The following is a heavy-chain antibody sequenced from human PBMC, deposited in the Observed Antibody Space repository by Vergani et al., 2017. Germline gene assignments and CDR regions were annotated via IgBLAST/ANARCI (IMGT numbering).Heavy chain of an antibody. CDR3: AVDGGKYDKEALVV. D-gene: IGHD2-15*01. CDR1: GGSFSTGGQS. V-gene: IGHV4-61*02. CDR2: IYTSWAT. J-gene: IGHJ3*01. Sequence: QVQLQESGPGLVKPSQTLSLTCTVSGGSFSTGGQSWTWLRQSAGKGLEWIRRIYTSWATNYNPSLRSRAIMSVDASKRPFSLKLAAVTAADTAVYYCAVDGGKYDKEALVVWGQGTKVTVTS.